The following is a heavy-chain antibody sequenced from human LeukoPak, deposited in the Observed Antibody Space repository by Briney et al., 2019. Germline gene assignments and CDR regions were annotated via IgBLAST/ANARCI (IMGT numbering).Heavy chain of an antibody. D-gene: IGHD1-14*01. J-gene: IGHJ4*02. CDR3: ARVSLGPIDY. V-gene: IGHV3-53*01. Sequence: GGSLRLSCAASGFTVSSNYMSWVRQAPGKGLEWVSVIYAGGTTYYADSVKGRFTISRDNSKNTLYLQMNSLRAEDTAVYYCARVSLGPIDYWGQGTLVTVSS. CDR1: GFTVSSNY. CDR2: IYAGGTT.